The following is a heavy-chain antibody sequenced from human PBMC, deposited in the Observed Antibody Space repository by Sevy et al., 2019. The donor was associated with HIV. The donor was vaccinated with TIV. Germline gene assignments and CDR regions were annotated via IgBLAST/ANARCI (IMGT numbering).Heavy chain of an antibody. J-gene: IGHJ4*02. D-gene: IGHD5-18*01. CDR3: TRDRSYGYFDS. CDR2: IKQDGSEM. V-gene: IGHV3-7*01. CDR1: GFTNDFW. Sequence: GGSLRLSCSASGFTNDFWMSWVRQAPGKALEWVANIKQDGSEMFYVDSVEGRFIISRDNAKNSIYLQMNTLRVEDTAGYYCTRDRSYGYFDSWGQGTLVTVSS.